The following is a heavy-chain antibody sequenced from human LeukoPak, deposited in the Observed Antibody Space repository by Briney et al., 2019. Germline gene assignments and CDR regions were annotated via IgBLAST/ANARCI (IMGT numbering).Heavy chain of an antibody. J-gene: IGHJ6*03. Sequence: PGGSLRLSCAASGFTFSSYSMNWVRQAPGKGLEWIGRIYTSGSTNYNPSLKSRVTMSVDTSKNQFSLKLSSVTAADTAVYYCARESAYGSYCSGGSCHSYYYYYYMDVWGKGTTVTISS. CDR1: GFTFSSYS. CDR3: ARESAYGSYCSGGSCHSYYYYYYMDV. D-gene: IGHD2-15*01. CDR2: IYTSGST. V-gene: IGHV4-4*07.